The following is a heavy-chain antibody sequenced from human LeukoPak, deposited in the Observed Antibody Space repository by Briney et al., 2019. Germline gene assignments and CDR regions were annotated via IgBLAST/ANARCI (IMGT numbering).Heavy chain of an antibody. CDR3: ARTPITGPTNPFDY. V-gene: IGHV4-34*01. D-gene: IGHD1-20*01. CDR1: GGSFSGYY. J-gene: IGHJ4*02. CDR2: INHSGST. Sequence: SETLSLTCAVYGGSFSGYYWSWIRQPPGKGLEWIGEINHSGSTNYNPSLKSRVTISVDTSKNQFSLKLSSVTAADTAVYYCARTPITGPTNPFDYWGQGTLVTVSS.